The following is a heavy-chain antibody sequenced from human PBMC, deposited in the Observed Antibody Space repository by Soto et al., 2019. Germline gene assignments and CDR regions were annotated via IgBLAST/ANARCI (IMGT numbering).Heavy chain of an antibody. D-gene: IGHD3-22*01. V-gene: IGHV3-21*01. CDR1: GFTFSTYS. CDR2: LSSSSYI. J-gene: IGHJ6*02. Sequence: PGGSLRLSCAASGFTFSTYSMNWVRQAPGKGLEWVSSLSSSSYIYYADSVKGRFTISRDNAENSLYLQMNSLRAEDTAVYYCARDYYDSSGTQIMDVWGQGTTVTVSS. CDR3: ARDYYDSSGTQIMDV.